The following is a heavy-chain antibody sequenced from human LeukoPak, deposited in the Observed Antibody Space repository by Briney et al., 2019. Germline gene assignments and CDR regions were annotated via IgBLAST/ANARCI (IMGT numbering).Heavy chain of an antibody. J-gene: IGHJ6*02. D-gene: IGHD4-11*01. CDR3: AKDQYSNYYYGMDV. CDR1: GFTFSSYG. V-gene: IGHV3-33*06. CDR2: IWYDGSNK. Sequence: QSGRSLRLSCAASGFTFSSYGMHWVRQAPGKGLEWVAVIWYDGSNKYYADSVKGRFTISRDNSKNTLYLQMNSLRAEDTAVYYCAKDQYSNYYYGMDVWGQGTTVTVSS.